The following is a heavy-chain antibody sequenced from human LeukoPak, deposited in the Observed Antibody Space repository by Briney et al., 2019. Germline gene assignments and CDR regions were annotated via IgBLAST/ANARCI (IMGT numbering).Heavy chain of an antibody. CDR2: IYTSGST. J-gene: IGHJ3*02. Sequence: SETLSLTCTVSGGSISSGSYYWSWIRQPAGKGLEWIGRIYTSGSTNYNPSLKSRVTISVDTSKNQFSLKLSSVTAADTAVYYCAGDRVWDYAAYSAFDTWGQGTMVTVSS. D-gene: IGHD4-17*01. CDR3: AGDRVWDYAAYSAFDT. CDR1: GGSISSGSYY. V-gene: IGHV4-61*02.